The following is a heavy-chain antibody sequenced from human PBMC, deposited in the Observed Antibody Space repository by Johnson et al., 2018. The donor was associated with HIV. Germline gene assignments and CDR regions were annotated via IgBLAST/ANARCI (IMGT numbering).Heavy chain of an antibody. V-gene: IGHV3-30*04. J-gene: IGHJ3*02. CDR1: GFTFSSYA. D-gene: IGHD3-16*01. Sequence: QMQLVESGGGVVQPGRSLRLSCAASGFTFSSYAMHWVRQAPGKGLEWVAVIGYDGSDKYYADSVKGRVTISRDNPKNTVYLQMNSLKTEDTAVYYCATGFGPAFEMWGQGTMVTVSS. CDR3: ATGFGPAFEM. CDR2: IGYDGSDK.